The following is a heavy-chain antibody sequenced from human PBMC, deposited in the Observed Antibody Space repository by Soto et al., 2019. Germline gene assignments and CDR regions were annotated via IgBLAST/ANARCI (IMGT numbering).Heavy chain of an antibody. V-gene: IGHV1-46*01. CDR3: ARVGVTFWSGFIGMDV. J-gene: IGHJ6*04. CDR2: INPSGGST. CDR1: GYTFTSYY. D-gene: IGHD3-3*01. Sequence: GASVKVSCKASGYTFTSYYMHWVRQAPGQGLEWMGIINPSGGSTSYAQKFQGRVTMTRDTSTSTVYMELSSLRSEDTAVYYCARVGVTFWSGFIGMDVWGKGTTVTVSS.